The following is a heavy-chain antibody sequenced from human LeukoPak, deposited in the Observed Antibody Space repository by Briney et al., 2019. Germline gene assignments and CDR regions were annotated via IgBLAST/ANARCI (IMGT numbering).Heavy chain of an antibody. D-gene: IGHD6-19*01. CDR2: ISSSSSYI. CDR1: GFTFSSYS. V-gene: IGHV3-21*01. CDR3: ARDQGWYGDAFDI. Sequence: GGSLRLSCAASGFTFSSYSMNWVRQAPGKGLEWVSSISSSSSYIYYADSVEGRFTISRDNAKNSLYLQMNSLRAEDTAVYYCARDQGWYGDAFDIWGQGTMVTVSS. J-gene: IGHJ3*02.